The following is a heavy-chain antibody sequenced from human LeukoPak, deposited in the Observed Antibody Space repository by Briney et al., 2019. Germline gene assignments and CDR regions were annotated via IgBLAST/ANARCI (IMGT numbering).Heavy chain of an antibody. D-gene: IGHD7-27*01. CDR1: GFTFSSYA. V-gene: IGHV3-23*01. Sequence: GGSLRLSCGASGFTFSSYAMSWVRQAPGKGLEWVSTISGSGGSTNYAGSVKGRFSISRDNSKNTLYLQMNSLRAEDTALYYCAKVTGDESYWGQGTLVTVSS. J-gene: IGHJ4*02. CDR2: ISGSGGST. CDR3: AKVTGDESY.